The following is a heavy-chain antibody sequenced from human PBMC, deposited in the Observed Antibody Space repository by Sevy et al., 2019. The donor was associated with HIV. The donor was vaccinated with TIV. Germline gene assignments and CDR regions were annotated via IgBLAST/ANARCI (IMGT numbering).Heavy chain of an antibody. V-gene: IGHV4-59*01. CDR3: VRAMTPYHYYYGMDV. Sequence: SETLSLTCTVSGGSISSYYWSWIRQPPGKGLEWIGYIYYSGSTNYNPSLKSRVTISVDTSKNQFSLKLSSVTAADTAVYYCVRAMTPYHYYYGMDVWGQGTTVTVSS. CDR2: IYYSGST. CDR1: GGSISSYY. J-gene: IGHJ6*02.